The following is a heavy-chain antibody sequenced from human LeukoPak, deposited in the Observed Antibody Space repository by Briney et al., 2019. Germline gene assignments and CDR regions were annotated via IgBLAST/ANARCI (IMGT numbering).Heavy chain of an antibody. CDR2: IYYSGST. Sequence: SETLSLTCTVSGGSISSSSYYWGWIRQPPGKGLEWIGSIYYSGSTYYNPSLKSRVTTSVDTSKNQFSLKLSSVTAADTAVYYCARRGGGDILTGYYSYYFDYWGQGTLVTVSS. CDR3: ARRGGGDILTGYYSYYFDY. D-gene: IGHD3-9*01. V-gene: IGHV4-39*01. CDR1: GGSISSSSYY. J-gene: IGHJ4*02.